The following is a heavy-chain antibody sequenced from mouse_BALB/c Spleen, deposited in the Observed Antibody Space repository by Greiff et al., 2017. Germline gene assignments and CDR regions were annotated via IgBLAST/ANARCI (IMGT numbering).Heavy chain of an antibody. CDR1: GYSITSDYA. Sequence: EVKLVESGPGLVKPSQSLSLTCTVTGYSITSDYAWNWIRQFPGNKLEWMGYISYSGSTSYNPSLKSRISITRDTSKNQFFLQLNSVTTEDTATYYCARSFYYDYDGGFDYWGQGTTLTVSS. D-gene: IGHD2-4*01. J-gene: IGHJ2*01. CDR2: ISYSGST. CDR3: ARSFYYDYDGGFDY. V-gene: IGHV3-2*02.